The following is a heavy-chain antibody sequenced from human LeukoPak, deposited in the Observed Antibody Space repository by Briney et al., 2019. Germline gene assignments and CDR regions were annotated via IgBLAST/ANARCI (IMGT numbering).Heavy chain of an antibody. CDR2: IIPIFGTA. CDR1: GGTFSSYA. D-gene: IGHD5-18*01. CDR3: ARLTGGYSYGQNDY. J-gene: IGHJ4*02. Sequence: SVKVSCKASGGTFSSYAISWVRQAPGQGLEWMGGIIPIFGTANYAQKFQGRVTITADESTSTAYMELSSLRSEDTAVYYCARLTGGYSYGQNDYWGQGTLVTVSS. V-gene: IGHV1-69*13.